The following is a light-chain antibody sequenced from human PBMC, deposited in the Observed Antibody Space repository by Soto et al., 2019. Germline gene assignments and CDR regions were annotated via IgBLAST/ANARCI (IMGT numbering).Light chain of an antibody. V-gene: IGKV3-11*01. CDR1: QSVTSY. CDR2: DAS. CDR3: QQRSSWPIT. J-gene: IGKJ5*01. Sequence: GTLSLSPGERATLSCRASQSVTSYLAWYQQRPGQAPRLLINDASRRATGIPDRFSGSGSGADFTLTISSLEPEDFAVYYCQQRSSWPITFXQGTRTEIK.